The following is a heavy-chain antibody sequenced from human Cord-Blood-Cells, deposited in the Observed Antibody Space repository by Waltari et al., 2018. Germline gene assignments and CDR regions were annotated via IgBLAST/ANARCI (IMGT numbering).Heavy chain of an antibody. CDR3: ARADIRIMVRGVIDP. CDR1: GGSISSSTW. J-gene: IGHJ5*02. D-gene: IGHD3-10*01. CDR2: IYHSGGT. V-gene: IGHV4-4*02. Sequence: QVQLQESGPGLVKPSGTLSLTCAVPGGSISSSTWWSWVRQPPGKGLEWIGEIYHSGGTNNNPPLKSRGTISVDKSKNQFSLKLSSVTAADTAVYYCARADIRIMVRGVIDPWGQGTLVTVSA.